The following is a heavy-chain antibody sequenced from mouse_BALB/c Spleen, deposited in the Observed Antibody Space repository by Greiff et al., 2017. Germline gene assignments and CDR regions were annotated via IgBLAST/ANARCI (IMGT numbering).Heavy chain of an antibody. Sequence: VQLQQPGAELVKPGAPVKLSCKASGYTFTSYWMNWVKQRPGRGLEWIGRIDPSDSETHYNQKFKDKATLTVDKSSSTAYIQLSSLTSEDSAVYYCAREETTAYAMDYWGQGTSVTVSS. D-gene: IGHD1-2*01. CDR3: AREETTAYAMDY. CDR1: GYTFTSYW. CDR2: IDPSDSET. J-gene: IGHJ4*01. V-gene: IGHV1-69*02.